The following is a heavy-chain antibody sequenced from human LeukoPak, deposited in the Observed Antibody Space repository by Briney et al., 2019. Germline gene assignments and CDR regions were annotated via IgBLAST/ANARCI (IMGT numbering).Heavy chain of an antibody. CDR3: ARGGTFVSDY. Sequence: GGSLRLSCAASGFTFSTFWLSWVRQAPGEGLEWVAKIKEDGSEKYYVDSMKGRFTVSRDNAKNSLYLQMDSLRAEDTAVYYCARGGTFVSDYWGQGTLVTVSS. CDR1: GFTFSTFW. CDR2: IKEDGSEK. J-gene: IGHJ4*02. D-gene: IGHD1-1*01. V-gene: IGHV3-7*01.